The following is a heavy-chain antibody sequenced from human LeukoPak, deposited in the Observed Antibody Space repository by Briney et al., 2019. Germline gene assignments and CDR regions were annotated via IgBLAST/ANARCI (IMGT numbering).Heavy chain of an antibody. J-gene: IGHJ5*02. CDR2: IYSGGST. D-gene: IGHD6-13*01. CDR1: GFTVSSNY. CDR3: ARGPPAADPNWFDP. V-gene: IGHV3-66*01. Sequence: GGSLRLSCAASGFTVSSNYTSWVRQAPGKGLEWVSVIYSGGSTYYADSVKGRFTISRDNSKNTLYLQMNSLRAEDTAVYYCARGPPAADPNWFDPWGQGTLVTVSS.